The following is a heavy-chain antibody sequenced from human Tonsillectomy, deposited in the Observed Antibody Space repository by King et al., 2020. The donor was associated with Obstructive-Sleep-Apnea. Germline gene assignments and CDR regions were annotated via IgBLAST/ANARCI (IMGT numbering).Heavy chain of an antibody. CDR1: GGSFSGYY. V-gene: IGHV4-34*01. CDR3: ARDGNYYGSGSGFNWFDP. CDR2: INQSGST. D-gene: IGHD3-10*01. Sequence: VQLQQWGAGLVKPSETLSVTCAVYGGSFSGYYWSWIRQPPGKGLEWIGEINQSGSTNYNPSLKSRVTITVDTSKNQFSLKLISVTAADTAVYYCARDGNYYGSGSGFNWFDPWGQGILVTVSS. J-gene: IGHJ5*02.